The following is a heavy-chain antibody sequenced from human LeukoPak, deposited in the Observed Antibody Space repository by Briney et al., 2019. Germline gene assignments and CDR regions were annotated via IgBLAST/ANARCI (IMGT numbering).Heavy chain of an antibody. CDR2: IYYSGST. CDR1: GGSISSSSYY. Sequence: SETLSLTCTVSGGSISSSSYYWGWIRQPPGKGLEWIGSIYYSGSTYYNPSLKSRVTTSVDTSKNQFSLKLSSVTAADTAVYYCARHLATATNFDYWGQGTLVTVSS. CDR3: ARHLATATNFDY. J-gene: IGHJ4*01. D-gene: IGHD2-15*01. V-gene: IGHV4-39*01.